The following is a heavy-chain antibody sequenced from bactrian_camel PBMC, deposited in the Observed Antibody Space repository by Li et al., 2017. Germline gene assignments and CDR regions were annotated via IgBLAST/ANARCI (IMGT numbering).Heavy chain of an antibody. V-gene: IGHV3S31*01. D-gene: IGHD4*01. J-gene: IGHJ4*01. CDR1: GFTFSTYA. Sequence: QLVESGGGLVQPGGSLRLSCAASGFTFSTYAMSWVRQAPGKGLEWVSRIIHDGDTTSYADSVKGRFTISKDSAERTLFLQMTGLKPEDTAMYYCAATGIQYDISSSRLQTWGYNYWGQGTQVTVS. CDR2: IIHDGDTT. CDR3: AATGIQYDISSSRLQTWGYNY.